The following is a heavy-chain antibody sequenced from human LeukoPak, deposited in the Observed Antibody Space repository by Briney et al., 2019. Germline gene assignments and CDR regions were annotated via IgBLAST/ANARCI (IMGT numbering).Heavy chain of an antibody. Sequence: ASVKVSCKASGGTFSSYAISWVRQAPGQGLEWMGRIIPILGIANYAQKFQGRVAITADKSTSTAYMELSSPRSEDTAVYYCARAIAAAGIDAFDIWGQGTMVTVSS. V-gene: IGHV1-69*04. CDR3: ARAIAAAGIDAFDI. CDR2: IIPILGIA. J-gene: IGHJ3*02. CDR1: GGTFSSYA. D-gene: IGHD6-13*01.